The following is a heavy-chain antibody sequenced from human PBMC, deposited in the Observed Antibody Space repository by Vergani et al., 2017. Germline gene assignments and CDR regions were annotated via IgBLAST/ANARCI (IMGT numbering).Heavy chain of an antibody. D-gene: IGHD1-26*01. Sequence: QEQLVLYGAEVKKPGSSVKVSCKASGGTFSSYDISGVRQAPGQGLEWMGGIIPIFGTANYAQKFQGRVTITADESTSTAYMELSSLSSEDTAVYYCARASIVGATTPWTALSHFDYWGQGPLVTVSS. V-gene: IGHV1-69*01. CDR2: IIPIFGTA. CDR3: ARASIVGATTPWTALSHFDY. CDR1: GGTFSSYD. J-gene: IGHJ4*02.